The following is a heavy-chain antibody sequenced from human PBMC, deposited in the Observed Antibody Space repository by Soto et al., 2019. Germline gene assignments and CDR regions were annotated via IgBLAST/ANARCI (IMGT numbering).Heavy chain of an antibody. CDR1: GGSFSGYY. CDR3: ARGRGSSGWYGY. D-gene: IGHD6-19*01. V-gene: IGHV4-34*01. J-gene: IGHJ4*02. Sequence: QVQLQQWGAGLLKPSETLSLTCAVYGGSFSGYYWSWIRQPPGKGLEWIGEINHSGSTNYNPSLKSRVTISVDTSKNQFSRKLSSVTAADAAVYYCARGRGSSGWYGYWGQGTLVTVSS. CDR2: INHSGST.